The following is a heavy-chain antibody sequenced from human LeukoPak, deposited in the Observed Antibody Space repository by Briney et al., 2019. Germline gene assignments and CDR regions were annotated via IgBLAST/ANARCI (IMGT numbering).Heavy chain of an antibody. CDR1: GGSIGSGTHY. J-gene: IGHJ5*02. D-gene: IGHD3-9*01. Sequence: PSETLSLTCTVSGGSIGSGTHYWGWVRQPPGKGLEWIGSVFYRGTTFYSPSLKSRVTVSIDTSKNQFSLKLNYVTAADAAVYYCARHDYDLLTGYTINWFDPWGQGTLVTVSS. CDR2: VFYRGTT. V-gene: IGHV4-39*01. CDR3: ARHDYDLLTGYTINWFDP.